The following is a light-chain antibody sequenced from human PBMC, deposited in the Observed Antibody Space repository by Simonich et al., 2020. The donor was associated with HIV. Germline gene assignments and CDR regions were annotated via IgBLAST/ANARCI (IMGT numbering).Light chain of an antibody. CDR1: QKISTF. CDR2: VAS. Sequence: DIQMTQSPSSLSASVGDRDTISCRASQKISTFLNWYQQKPGKAPKLLISVASSLQRGVPSRFSGSGSGTDFTLTISSLQPEDFATYYCQQSYSSPTFGGGTKVEIK. CDR3: QQSYSSPT. V-gene: IGKV1-39*01. J-gene: IGKJ4*01.